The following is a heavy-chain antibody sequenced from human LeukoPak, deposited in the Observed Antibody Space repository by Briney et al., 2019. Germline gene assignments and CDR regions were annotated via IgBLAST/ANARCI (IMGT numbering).Heavy chain of an antibody. CDR3: ARAKLSEWLVFHWFDP. V-gene: IGHV1-46*01. D-gene: IGHD6-19*01. CDR1: GYTFTSYY. CDR2: INPSGGST. J-gene: IGHJ5*02. Sequence: GASVKVSCKASGYTFTSYYMHWVRQAPGQGLEWMGIINPSGGSTSYAQKFQGRVTMTRDMSTSTVYMELSSLRSEDTAVYYCARAKLSEWLVFHWFDPWGQGTLVTVSS.